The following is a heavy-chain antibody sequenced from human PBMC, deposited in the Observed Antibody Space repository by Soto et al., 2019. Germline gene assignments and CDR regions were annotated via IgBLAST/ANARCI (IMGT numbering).Heavy chain of an antibody. D-gene: IGHD6-13*01. J-gene: IGHJ4*02. CDR3: ARDIAAAGSYYFDY. CDR1: GFTFSSYW. Sequence: EVQLVESGGGLVQPGGSLRLSCAASGFTFSSYWMSWVRQAPGKGLEWVANIKQDGSEKYYVDSVKGRFTISRDNAKNSLYLQMNSLRAEDTAVYYCARDIAAAGSYYFDYWGQGTLFTVSS. CDR2: IKQDGSEK. V-gene: IGHV3-7*01.